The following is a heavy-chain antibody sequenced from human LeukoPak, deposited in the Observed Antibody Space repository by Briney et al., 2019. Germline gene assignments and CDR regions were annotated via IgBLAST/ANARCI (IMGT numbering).Heavy chain of an antibody. CDR2: IYYSGSA. CDR1: GGSISSSGYY. Sequence: SETLSLTCTVSGGSISSSGYYWSWIRQPPGKGLEWIGTIYYSGSAYYDPSLKTQVTISVDTSKNQFSLKLSSVTAADTAVYYCARGAYDYVWGSYRYRPFDYWGQGTLVTVSS. D-gene: IGHD3-16*02. V-gene: IGHV4-39*01. CDR3: ARGAYDYVWGSYRYRPFDY. J-gene: IGHJ4*02.